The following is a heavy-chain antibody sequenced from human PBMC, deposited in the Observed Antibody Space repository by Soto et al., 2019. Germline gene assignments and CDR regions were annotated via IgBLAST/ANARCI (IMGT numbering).Heavy chain of an antibody. CDR3: ARDTQRGYSGYFDS. CDR2: IYHSGST. CDR1: GGSLSSGGYY. Sequence: QVQLQESGPGLVKPSQTLSLSCTVSGGSLSSGGYYWSGIRHHPGKGLEWIGFIYHSGSTYYNPSLKSRVTISVDTSQNQFSLKLSSVTAADTAVYYCARDTQRGYSGYFDSWGQGTLVTVSS. V-gene: IGHV4-31*03. J-gene: IGHJ4*02. D-gene: IGHD5-12*01.